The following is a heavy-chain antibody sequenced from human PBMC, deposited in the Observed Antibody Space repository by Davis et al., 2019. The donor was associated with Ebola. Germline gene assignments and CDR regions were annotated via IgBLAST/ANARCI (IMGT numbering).Heavy chain of an antibody. CDR3: ARGIIWSGYYMSYYFDY. CDR1: GGSFTDYY. D-gene: IGHD3-3*01. Sequence: GSLRLSCAVYGGSFTDYYWSWIRQSPETGLEWIGEINHSGSTNYNPSLKSRVTISVDTSKNQFSLKLSSVTAADTAVYYCARGIIWSGYYMSYYFDYWGQGTLVTVSS. CDR2: INHSGST. V-gene: IGHV4-34*01. J-gene: IGHJ4*02.